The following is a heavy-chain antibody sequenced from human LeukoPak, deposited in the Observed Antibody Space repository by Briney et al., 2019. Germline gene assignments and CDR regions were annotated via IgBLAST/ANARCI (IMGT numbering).Heavy chain of an antibody. V-gene: IGHV4-39*01. CDR1: GGSISSSSFD. Sequence: PSETLSLTCTVSGGSISSSSFDWGWIRQPPGKGLEWIGSIYYSGSTYYNPSLKSRVTIAGDTSKNQISLKLSSVTAADTAVYYCARGSYSYGDRSFDYWGQGTLVTVSS. D-gene: IGHD5-18*01. J-gene: IGHJ4*02. CDR2: IYYSGST. CDR3: ARGSYSYGDRSFDY.